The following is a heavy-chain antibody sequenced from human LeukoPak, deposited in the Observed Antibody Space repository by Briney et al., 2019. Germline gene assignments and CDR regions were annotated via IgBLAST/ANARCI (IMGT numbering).Heavy chain of an antibody. V-gene: IGHV3-30-3*01. CDR3: ARDRDYSGSSFSD. D-gene: IGHD3-10*01. J-gene: IGHJ4*02. Sequence: GGSLRLSCAASGFTFSSYAMHWVRQAPGKGLEWVAVISYDGSNKYYADSVKGRFTISRDNSKNTLYLQMNSLRAEDTAVYCCARDRDYSGSSFSDWGQGTLVTVSS. CDR2: ISYDGSNK. CDR1: GFTFSSYA.